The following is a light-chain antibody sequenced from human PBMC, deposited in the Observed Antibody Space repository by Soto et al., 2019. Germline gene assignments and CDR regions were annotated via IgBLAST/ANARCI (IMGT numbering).Light chain of an antibody. CDR1: QTPGSNS. CDR3: QQYDGSPRS. CDR2: GAS. V-gene: IGKV3-20*01. Sequence: EIVLTQFPATLSLSPGERATLSCRASQTPGSNSLAWYQQKFDQAPRLLIYGASTRATGIPDRFSGSGSGTEFTLTINRLQPEDFAVYYCQQYDGSPRSFGGGTRVEIK. J-gene: IGKJ4*01.